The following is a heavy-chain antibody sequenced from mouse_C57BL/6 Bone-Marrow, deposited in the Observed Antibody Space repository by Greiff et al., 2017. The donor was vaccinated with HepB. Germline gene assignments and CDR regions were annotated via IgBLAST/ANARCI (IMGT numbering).Heavy chain of an antibody. CDR1: GYSITSGYY. Sequence: VQLKESGPGLVKPSQSLSLTCSVTGYSITSGYYWNWIRQFPGNKLEWMGYISYDGSNNYNPSLKNRISITRDTSKNQFFLKLNSVTTEDTATYYCAREGDYYGSSPHWYFDVWGTGTTVTVSS. D-gene: IGHD1-1*01. CDR3: AREGDYYGSSPHWYFDV. V-gene: IGHV3-6*01. J-gene: IGHJ1*03. CDR2: ISYDGSN.